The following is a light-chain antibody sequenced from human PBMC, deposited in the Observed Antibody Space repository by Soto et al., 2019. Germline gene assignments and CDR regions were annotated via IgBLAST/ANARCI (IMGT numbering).Light chain of an antibody. V-gene: IGKV3-15*01. J-gene: IGKJ5*01. Sequence: EIVLTQSPVILSVSPGETATLSCRASESVTRNLAWYQHMPGQAPRLLVFHASVRATGIPDRFSGSGSGTAFSLTISNLQSEDFAVYFCQQYNDWPPITFGQGTRLEIK. CDR3: QQYNDWPPIT. CDR2: HAS. CDR1: ESVTRN.